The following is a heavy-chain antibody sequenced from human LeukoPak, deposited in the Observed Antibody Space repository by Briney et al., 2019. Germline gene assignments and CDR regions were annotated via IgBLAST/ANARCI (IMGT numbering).Heavy chain of an antibody. CDR1: QFHFPFSHYG. D-gene: IGHD4-11*01. V-gene: IGHV3-33*06. Sequence: GKSLTLSCVASQFHFPFSHYGMHWVRQAPGRGLEWVAVIWSDGTNQYYADSVKGRFTISRDNSKNTVYLQMNSLRAEDTAVYFCAKDAQRGFDYSNSLENWGQGTLVTVSS. J-gene: IGHJ4*02. CDR2: IWSDGTNQ. CDR3: AKDAQRGFDYSNSLEN.